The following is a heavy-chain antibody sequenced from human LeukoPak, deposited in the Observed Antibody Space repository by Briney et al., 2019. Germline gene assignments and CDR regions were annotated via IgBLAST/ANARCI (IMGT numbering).Heavy chain of an antibody. CDR1: GYTFTSYG. CDR3: ASSLVGSADDY. J-gene: IGHJ4*02. Sequence: SVKVSCKASGYTFTSYGINWVRQAPGQGLEWMGGIIPIFGTANYAQKFQGRVTITADKSTSTAYMELSSLRSEDTAVYYCASSLVGSADDYWGQGTLVTVSS. CDR2: IIPIFGTA. D-gene: IGHD6-25*01. V-gene: IGHV1-69*06.